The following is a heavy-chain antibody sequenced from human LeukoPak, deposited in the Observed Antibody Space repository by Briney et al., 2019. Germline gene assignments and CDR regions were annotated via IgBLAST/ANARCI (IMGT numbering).Heavy chain of an antibody. V-gene: IGHV4-4*07. D-gene: IGHD3-3*01. CDR1: GGPISSYY. CDR2: IIYISGST. J-gene: IGHJ5*02. Sequence: SETLSLTCTVSGGPISSYYWSWIRQPAGKGLEWIGHIIYISGSTNYNPSLKSRVTMSVDTSKNQFSLKLSSVTAADTAVYYCAKGYYTFDPWGQGTLVTVSS. CDR3: AKGYYTFDP.